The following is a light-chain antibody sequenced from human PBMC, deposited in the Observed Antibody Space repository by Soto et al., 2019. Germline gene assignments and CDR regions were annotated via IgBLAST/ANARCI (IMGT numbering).Light chain of an antibody. CDR2: EVS. V-gene: IGLV2-14*01. CDR1: SSDVGGYNY. Sequence: QSVLTQPASVSGSPGQSITISCTGTSSDVGGYNYVSWYQQHPGKAPKLIIFEVSNRPSGVSNRFSGSKSGTTASLTISGLQAEDEADYYCRSYTTSSPLLFGGGTKLTVL. CDR3: RSYTTSSPLL. J-gene: IGLJ2*01.